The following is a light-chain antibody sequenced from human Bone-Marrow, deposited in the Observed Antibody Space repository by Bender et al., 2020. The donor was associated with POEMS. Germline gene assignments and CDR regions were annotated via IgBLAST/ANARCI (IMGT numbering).Light chain of an antibody. CDR3: SSYTNSDTV. V-gene: IGLV2-14*02. Sequence: QSALTQPASVSGSPGQSITISCTGTSSDVGSYNLVSWYQHHPGKAPKLIIFEVTRRPSGVSNRFSGSKSGNTASLTISGLQAEDEADYYCSSYTNSDTVFGGGTKLTVL. J-gene: IGLJ2*01. CDR2: EVT. CDR1: SSDVGSYNL.